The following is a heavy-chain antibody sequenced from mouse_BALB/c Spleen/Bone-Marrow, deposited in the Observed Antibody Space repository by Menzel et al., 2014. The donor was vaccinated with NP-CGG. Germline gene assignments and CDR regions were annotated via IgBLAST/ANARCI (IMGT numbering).Heavy chain of an antibody. D-gene: IGHD1-1*02. CDR2: ISYSGST. CDR1: GYSLSSDYA. J-gene: IGHJ4*01. V-gene: IGHV3-2*02. CDR3: GRRDYGAMDY. Sequence: VQLQQSGPGLVKPSQSLSLTCTVTGYSLSSDYAWNWIRQLPGNKLEWMGYISYSGSTSYNPSLKSRISITRDTSKNQFFLQLNSVTTEDTATYYCGRRDYGAMDYWGQGTSVTVSS.